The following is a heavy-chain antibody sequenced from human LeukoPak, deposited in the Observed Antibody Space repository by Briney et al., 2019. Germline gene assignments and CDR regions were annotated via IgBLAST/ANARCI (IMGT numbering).Heavy chain of an antibody. J-gene: IGHJ4*02. D-gene: IGHD3-22*01. V-gene: IGHV1-18*01. CDR2: ISAYNGNT. Sequence: GASVKVSCKASGYTFTSYGISWVRQAPGQGLEWMGWISAYNGNTNYAQKLQGRVTMTTDTSTSTAYMELRSLRSDDTAVYYCARDAEPSYYYDSSGYTALYYFDYWGQGTLVTVSS. CDR3: ARDAEPSYYYDSSGYTALYYFDY. CDR1: GYTFTSYG.